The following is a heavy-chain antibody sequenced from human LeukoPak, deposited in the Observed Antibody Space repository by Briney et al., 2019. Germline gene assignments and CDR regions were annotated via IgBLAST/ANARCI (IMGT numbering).Heavy chain of an antibody. V-gene: IGHV3-11*01. D-gene: IGHD2-2*01. J-gene: IGHJ4*02. CDR2: ISTNGNTI. Sequence: GGSLRLSYTATGFTLRDYYMNWIRQAPGKGLEWVSYISTNGNTIYYADSVKGRFTISRDNAKNSLYLQMDSLRADDTAVYYCARGCFICPSDCWGQGTLVTVSS. CDR3: ARGCFICPSDC. CDR1: GFTLRDYY.